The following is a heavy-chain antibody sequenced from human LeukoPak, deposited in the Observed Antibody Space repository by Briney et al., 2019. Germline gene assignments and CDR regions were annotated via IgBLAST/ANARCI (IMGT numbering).Heavy chain of an antibody. CDR1: GGTFSSYA. CDR3: ARAEVPAAIYYYYGMDV. D-gene: IGHD2-2*01. V-gene: IGHV1-69*13. J-gene: IGHJ6*04. CDR2: IIPIFGTA. Sequence: GASVKVSCKASGGTFSSYAISWVRQAPGQGLECMGGIIPIFGTANYAQKFQGRVTITADESTSTAYMELSSLRSEDTAVCYCARAEVPAAIYYYYGMDVWGKGTTVTVSS.